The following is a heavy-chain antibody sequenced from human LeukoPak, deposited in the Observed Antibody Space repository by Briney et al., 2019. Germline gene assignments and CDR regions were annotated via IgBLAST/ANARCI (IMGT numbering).Heavy chain of an antibody. CDR1: GFTFTGYY. J-gene: IGHJ4*02. Sequence: ASVKVSCKASGFTFTGYYIHWVRQAPGQGLEWMGYINPHSGGSNSPQKFQGRVTMTTDTSISAAYMELSSLISDDTAMYYCVREGNELLSKNFDYWGQGTLVTVSS. CDR2: INPHSGGS. D-gene: IGHD2-21*02. CDR3: VREGNELLSKNFDY. V-gene: IGHV1-2*02.